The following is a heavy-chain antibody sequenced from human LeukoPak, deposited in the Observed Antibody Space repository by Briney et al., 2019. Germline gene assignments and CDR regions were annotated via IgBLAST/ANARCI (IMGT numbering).Heavy chain of an antibody. J-gene: IGHJ6*03. CDR3: ATKYSNYGYYYYMDV. CDR2: ISSSSSTI. CDR1: GFTFSSYS. D-gene: IGHD4-11*01. V-gene: IGHV3-48*04. Sequence: PGGSLRLSCAASGFTFSSYSMNWVRQAPGKGLEWVSYISSSSSTIYNADSVKGRFTISRDNAKNSLYLQMNSLGAEDTAVYYCATKYSNYGYYYYMDVWGKGTTVTVSS.